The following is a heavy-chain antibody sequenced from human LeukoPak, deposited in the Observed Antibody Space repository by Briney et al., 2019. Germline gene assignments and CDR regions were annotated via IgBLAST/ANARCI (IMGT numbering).Heavy chain of an antibody. CDR3: ARPEDYGSGSYYNPYGMDV. J-gene: IGHJ6*02. D-gene: IGHD3-10*01. CDR1: GFTFSSYA. V-gene: IGHV3-30*04. Sequence: GGSLRLSCAASGFTFSSYAMHWVRQAPGKGLEWVAVISYDGSNKYYADSVKGRFTISRDNSKNTLYLQMNSLRAEDTAVYYCARPEDYGSGSYYNPYGMDVWGQGTTVTVSS. CDR2: ISYDGSNK.